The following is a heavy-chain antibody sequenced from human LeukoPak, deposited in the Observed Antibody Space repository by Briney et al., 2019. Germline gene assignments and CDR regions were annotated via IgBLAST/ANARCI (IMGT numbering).Heavy chain of an antibody. CDR2: INPNSGGT. CDR3: ARVAPGKSSEYFQH. CDR1: RYTFTGYY. D-gene: IGHD3-3*02. Sequence: ASVKVSFKASRYTFTGYYMHWVRQAPGQGLKWMGWINPNSGGTNYTQKFQGRVTMTRDTSISTAYMELSRLRSDDTAVYYCARVAPGKSSEYFQHWGQGTLVTVSS. J-gene: IGHJ1*01. V-gene: IGHV1-2*02.